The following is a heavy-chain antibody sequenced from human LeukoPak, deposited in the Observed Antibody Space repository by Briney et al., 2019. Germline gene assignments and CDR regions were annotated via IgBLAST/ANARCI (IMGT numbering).Heavy chain of an antibody. D-gene: IGHD1-7*01. CDR2: VYTSGST. J-gene: IGHJ4*02. Sequence: SETLSLTCTVSGGSISSDDYYWSWTRQPAGKGLEWIGRVYTSGSTNYNPSLRSRVTISVDTSKNQFSLKLSSVTAADTAVYYCAREVVTGTIGPDFDYWGQGTLVTVSS. CDR1: GGSISSDDYY. V-gene: IGHV4-61*02. CDR3: AREVVTGTIGPDFDY.